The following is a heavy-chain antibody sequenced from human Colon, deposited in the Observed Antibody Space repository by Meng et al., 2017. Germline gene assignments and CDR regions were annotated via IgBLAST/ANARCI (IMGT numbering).Heavy chain of an antibody. CDR3: VRERRSYSGGEFEY. J-gene: IGHJ4*02. V-gene: IGHV4-39*07. CDR1: GDSISGSRYY. Sequence: SETLSLTCNVPGDSISGSRYYWGWIRQSPGKGLEYIATIFYSGRTYYNPSLKSRVTMSVDTTNNQFSLKLSSVTAADTAVYYCVRERRSYSGGEFEYWGQGTLVTVSS. CDR2: IFYSGRT. D-gene: IGHD2-15*01.